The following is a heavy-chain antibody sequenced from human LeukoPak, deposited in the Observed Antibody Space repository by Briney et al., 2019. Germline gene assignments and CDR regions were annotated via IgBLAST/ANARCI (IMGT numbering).Heavy chain of an antibody. CDR2: IYPKTGGT. CDR1: GYTFTDYY. V-gene: IGHV1-2*02. D-gene: IGHD1-26*01. CDR3: AGPWDQVGFDP. Sequence: ASVKVSCKPSGYTFTDYYLHWVRQAPGQGLEWMGWIYPKTGGTSYAQKFQGRVTMTRDTSISTAYMELIGLRSDDTAVYYCAGPWDQVGFDPWGQGTLVSVSS. J-gene: IGHJ5*02.